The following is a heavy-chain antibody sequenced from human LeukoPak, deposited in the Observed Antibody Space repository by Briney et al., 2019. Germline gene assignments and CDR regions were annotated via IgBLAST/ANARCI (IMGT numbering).Heavy chain of an antibody. CDR1: GFTFSSYG. Sequence: PGGSLRLSCAASGFTFSSYGIHWVRQAPGKGLEWVSAISGSGVTTYYADSVKGRFTISRDNSKHTLYLQMNSLRAEDTAVYYCSKWKAIVLVPAARSPIDYWGQGTLVTVSS. CDR2: ISGSGVTT. J-gene: IGHJ4*02. D-gene: IGHD2-2*01. CDR3: SKWKAIVLVPAARSPIDY. V-gene: IGHV3-23*01.